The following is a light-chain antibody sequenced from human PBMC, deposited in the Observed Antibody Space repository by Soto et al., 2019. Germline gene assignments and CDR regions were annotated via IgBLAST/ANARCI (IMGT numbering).Light chain of an antibody. Sequence: EIVMTQSPATLSVSPGERVTLSCRASQSVAGNLAWYQQNPGQAPRLLIYGASTRATGIPTRFSGGGSGTEFTLTISSLQSEDFVIYYCQQYNKWPLTFGGGTKVEIK. CDR3: QQYNKWPLT. CDR2: GAS. J-gene: IGKJ4*01. CDR1: QSVAGN. V-gene: IGKV3-15*01.